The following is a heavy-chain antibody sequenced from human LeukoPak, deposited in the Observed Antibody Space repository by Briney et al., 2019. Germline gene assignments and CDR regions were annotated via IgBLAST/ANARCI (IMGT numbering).Heavy chain of an antibody. CDR2: ISYDGSNK. D-gene: IGHD1-14*01. CDR3: AREAEAFDI. CDR1: GFTFSSYA. V-gene: IGHV3-30-3*01. J-gene: IGHJ3*02. Sequence: GGSLRLSCAASGFTFSSYAMHWVRQAPGKGLEWVAVISYDGSNKYYADSVKGRFTISRDNSKNTLYLQVNSLRAEDTAVYYCAREAEAFDIWGQGTMVTVSS.